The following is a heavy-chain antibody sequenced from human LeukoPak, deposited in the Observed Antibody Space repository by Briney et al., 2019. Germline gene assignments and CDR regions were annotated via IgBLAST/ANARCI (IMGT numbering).Heavy chain of an antibody. D-gene: IGHD2-21*01. V-gene: IGHV1-46*01. CDR3: ARDESISILWW. CDR1: GYTFTNYY. J-gene: IGHJ1*01. Sequence: GASVKVSCKASGYTFTNYYMHWVRQAPGQGLEWMGIINPSGGSTNYAQKFQGRVTMTRDTSTSTVYMELSSLRSKDTAVYYCARDESISILWWWGQGTLVTVSS. CDR2: INPSGGST.